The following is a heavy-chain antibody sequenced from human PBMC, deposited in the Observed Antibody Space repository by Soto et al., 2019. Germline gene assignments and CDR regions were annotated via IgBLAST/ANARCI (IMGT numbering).Heavy chain of an antibody. J-gene: IGHJ4*02. CDR2: IYHSGST. V-gene: IGHV4-30-2*01. Sequence: PSETLSLTCAVSGGSISSGGYSWRWIRQPPGTGLEWIGYIYHSGSTYYNPFLKSRVSISVDRSKNQFSLMLRFVTAAAPAVYYYAGSGSNPTYYDCWGQGTLLTVSS. CDR1: GGSISSGGYS. D-gene: IGHD3-22*01. CDR3: AGSGSNPTYYDC.